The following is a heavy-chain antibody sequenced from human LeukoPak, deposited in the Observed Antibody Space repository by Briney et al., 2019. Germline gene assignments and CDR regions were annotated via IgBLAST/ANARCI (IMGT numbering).Heavy chain of an antibody. Sequence: PSQTLFLTSTVSGGSISRGSYYWSWIRQPAGKGLEWIGRIYTSGSTNYNPSLKSRVTISVDTSKNQFSLKLSSLTAADTAVYYCARERVAATNGFDYWGQGTLVTVSS. J-gene: IGHJ4*02. CDR3: ARERVAATNGFDY. CDR2: IYTSGST. V-gene: IGHV4-61*02. CDR1: GGSISRGSYY. D-gene: IGHD2-15*01.